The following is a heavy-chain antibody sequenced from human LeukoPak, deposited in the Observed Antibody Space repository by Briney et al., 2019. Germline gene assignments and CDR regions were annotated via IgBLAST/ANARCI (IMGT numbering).Heavy chain of an antibody. CDR3: ASGGSYYARY. CDR2: ISYDGSNK. D-gene: IGHD1-26*01. CDR1: GFTFSSYA. Sequence: GGSLRLSCAASGFTFSSYAMHWVRQAPGKGLEWMAVISYDGSNKYYADSVKGRFTISRDNSKNTLYLQMNSLRAEDTAVYYCASGGSYYARYWGQGTLVTVSS. V-gene: IGHV3-30-3*01. J-gene: IGHJ4*02.